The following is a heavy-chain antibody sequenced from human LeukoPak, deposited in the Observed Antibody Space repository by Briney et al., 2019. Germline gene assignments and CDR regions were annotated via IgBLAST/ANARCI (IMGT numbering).Heavy chain of an antibody. CDR1: GFTLDDSA. J-gene: IGHJ1*01. D-gene: IGHD2-15*01. V-gene: IGHV3-43*02. CDR3: AKDIYSRRGSYFEH. Sequence: PGGSLRLSCAASGFTLDDSAMHWVRQVPGKGLEWVSLISGDGGSTYYADSVKGRFTISRDNSKNSLYLQMNSLRTEDTALYYCAKDIYSRRGSYFEHWGQGTLVTVSS. CDR2: ISGDGGST.